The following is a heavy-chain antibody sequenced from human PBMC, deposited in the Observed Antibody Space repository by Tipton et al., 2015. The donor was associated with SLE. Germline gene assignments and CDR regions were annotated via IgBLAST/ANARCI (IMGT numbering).Heavy chain of an antibody. J-gene: IGHJ2*01. CDR3: ARDSAVNFWYFDL. CDR2: ISYTGST. Sequence: TLSLTCIVSGGSISRGTYYWGWIRQSPGKGLEWIGSISYTGSTYYNPSLKSRVTISVDMSKNQFSLKLTSVTAADTAMYYCARDSAVNFWYFDLWGRGTLVTVSS. CDR1: GGSISRGTYY. V-gene: IGHV4-39*07.